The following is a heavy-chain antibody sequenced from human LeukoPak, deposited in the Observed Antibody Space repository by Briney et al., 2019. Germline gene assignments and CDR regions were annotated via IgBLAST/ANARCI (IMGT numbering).Heavy chain of an antibody. CDR1: GFAFSGYS. CDR2: ISSSSAYI. CDR3: AGYSGYDHRNDY. V-gene: IGHV3-21*01. D-gene: IGHD5-12*01. J-gene: IGHJ4*02. Sequence: GGSLRLSCAASGFAFSGYSMNWVRQAPGTGLEWVSSISSSSAYIYYADSVKGRFTISRDNAKNSLYLQMNSLRAEDTAVYYCAGYSGYDHRNDYWGQGTLVTVSS.